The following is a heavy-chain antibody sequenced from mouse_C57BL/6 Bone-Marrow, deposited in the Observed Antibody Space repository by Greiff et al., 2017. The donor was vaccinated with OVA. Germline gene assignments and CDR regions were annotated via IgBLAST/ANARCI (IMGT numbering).Heavy chain of an antibody. J-gene: IGHJ2*01. CDR1: GFTFSSYG. CDR2: ISSGGSYS. Sequence: EVQVVESGGDLVKPGGSLKLSCAASGFTFSSYGMSWVRQTPDKRLEWVATISSGGSYSYYPDSVKGRFTISRDNAKNTLYLQMSSLKSEDTAMYYCASSDDWGQGTTLTVSS. CDR3: ASSDD. V-gene: IGHV5-6*01.